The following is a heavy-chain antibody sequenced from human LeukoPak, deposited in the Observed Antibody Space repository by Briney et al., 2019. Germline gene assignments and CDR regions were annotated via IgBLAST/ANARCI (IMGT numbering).Heavy chain of an antibody. V-gene: IGHV3-23*01. CDR1: GFTFSSYA. J-gene: IGHJ4*02. CDR3: AKDGTGSDSSSWYYFDY. CDR2: ISGSGGST. D-gene: IGHD6-13*01. Sequence: GGSLRLSCAASGFTFSSYAMSWVRQAPGEGLEWVLAISGSGGSTYYADSVKGRFTISRDNSKNTLYLQMNSLRAEDTAVYYCAKDGTGSDSSSWYYFDYWGQGTLVTVSS.